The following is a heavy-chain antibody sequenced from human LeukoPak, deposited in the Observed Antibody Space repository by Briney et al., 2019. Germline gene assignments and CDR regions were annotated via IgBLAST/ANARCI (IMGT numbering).Heavy chain of an antibody. CDR2: IYYSGST. V-gene: IGHV4-59*01. Sequence: PSETLSLTCTVSGGSISSYYWSWIRQPPGKGMEWIGYIYYSGSTNYSPSLKSRVTISIDTSKNQFSLKLSSVTAADTAVYYCARSTEDYYDSSGSLDYWGQGTLVTVSS. D-gene: IGHD3-22*01. CDR3: ARSTEDYYDSSGSLDY. J-gene: IGHJ4*02. CDR1: GGSISSYY.